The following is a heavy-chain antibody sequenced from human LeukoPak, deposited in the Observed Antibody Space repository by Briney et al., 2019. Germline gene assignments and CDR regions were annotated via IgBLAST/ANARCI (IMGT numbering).Heavy chain of an antibody. J-gene: IGHJ4*02. CDR3: ARGQGTVTTH. D-gene: IGHD4-17*01. V-gene: IGHV4-34*01. CDR1: GGTFSGYY. CDR2: INHSGSA. Sequence: PSETLSLTCAVSGGTFSGYYWTWIRQPPGKGLEWIGEINHSGSANYNPSLKSRVTISLDTSKKQFSRKLSSVTAADTAVYYCARGQGTVTTHWGQGTLVTVSS.